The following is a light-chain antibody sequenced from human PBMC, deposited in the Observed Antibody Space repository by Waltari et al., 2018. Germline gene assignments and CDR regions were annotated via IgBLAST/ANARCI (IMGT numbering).Light chain of an antibody. CDR3: QQYNTYSGT. Sequence: DIQMTQSPSTLSASVGDSVTITCRASQSISSWLAWYQQKPGKAPKLLIDKASSLESGVPSRVSGSGSGTEFTLTISSLQPDDFATYYRQQYNTYSGTFGQGTKVEIK. CDR1: QSISSW. V-gene: IGKV1-5*03. CDR2: KAS. J-gene: IGKJ1*01.